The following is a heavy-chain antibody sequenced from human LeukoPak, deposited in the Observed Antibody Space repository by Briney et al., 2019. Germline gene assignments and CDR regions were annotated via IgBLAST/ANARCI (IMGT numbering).Heavy chain of an antibody. CDR1: GASINSGSNY. Sequence: SETLSLTCRVSGASINSGSNYWGWIRQPPGKTLEWIGSIYSSGSTYYNPSLKSRVIIMIDAPKNHFSLTLSSVTAADTAVYYCARSDGYGLVGIWGQGTMVTVSS. J-gene: IGHJ3*02. CDR2: IYSSGST. V-gene: IGHV4-39*07. D-gene: IGHD3-10*01. CDR3: ARSDGYGLVGI.